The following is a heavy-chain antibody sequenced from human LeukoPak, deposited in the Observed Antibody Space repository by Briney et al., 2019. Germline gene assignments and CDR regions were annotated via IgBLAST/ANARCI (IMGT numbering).Heavy chain of an antibody. CDR1: GFIFSSYA. J-gene: IGHJ4*02. D-gene: IGHD3-22*01. Sequence: GGSLRLSCAASGFIFSSYAMNWVRQAPGRGLEWVSAISGSGGSTYYADSMKGRFTISRDNSKNTLYLQMNSLRAEDTAVYYCAKDAQGGYDSSGYPDYFDYWGQGTLSPSPQ. CDR2: ISGSGGST. V-gene: IGHV3-23*01. CDR3: AKDAQGGYDSSGYPDYFDY.